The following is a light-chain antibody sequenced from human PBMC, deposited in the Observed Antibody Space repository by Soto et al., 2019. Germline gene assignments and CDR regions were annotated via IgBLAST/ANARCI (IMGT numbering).Light chain of an antibody. CDR3: QQYDSSPS. CDR2: GAS. V-gene: IGKV3-20*01. J-gene: IGKJ3*01. Sequence: EIVLTQSPGTLSLSPGERATLSCRASQSVSSSYLAWYQQRPDQAPRLLIYGASSRAAGIPDRFSGSGSGTDFALTIARLEPEDFAVYYCQQYDSSPSFGPGTKVDIK. CDR1: QSVSSSY.